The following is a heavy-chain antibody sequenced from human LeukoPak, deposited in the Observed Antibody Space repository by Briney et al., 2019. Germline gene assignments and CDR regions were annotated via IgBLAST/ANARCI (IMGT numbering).Heavy chain of an antibody. CDR3: ASYRYSYGSDY. D-gene: IGHD5-18*01. J-gene: IGHJ4*02. CDR2: IIPIFGTA. CDR1: GYTFTSYG. V-gene: IGHV1-69*06. Sequence: ASVKVSCKASGYTFTSYGISWVRQAPGQGLEWMGRIIPIFGTANYAQKFQGRVTITADKSTSTAYMELSSLRSEDTAVYYCASYRYSYGSDYWGQGTLVTVSS.